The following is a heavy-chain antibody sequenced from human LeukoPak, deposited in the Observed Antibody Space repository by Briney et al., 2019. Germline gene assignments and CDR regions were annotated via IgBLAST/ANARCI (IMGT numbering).Heavy chain of an antibody. V-gene: IGHV3-48*03. CDR3: ARDGGYSTR. CDR1: GLTFSTSE. D-gene: IGHD5-12*01. CDR2: SSSDGTTV. Sequence: PGGSLRLSCAASGLTFSTSELHWVRQTPGKGLEWLSYSSSDGTTVYYADSVKGRFTISRDNAKNSLYLQMNSLRDEDTAVYYCARDGGYSTRWGQGTVVTVSS. J-gene: IGHJ4*02.